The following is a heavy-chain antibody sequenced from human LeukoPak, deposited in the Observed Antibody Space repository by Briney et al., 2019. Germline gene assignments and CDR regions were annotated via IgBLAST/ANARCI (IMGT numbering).Heavy chain of an antibody. CDR1: GFTFSSYS. J-gene: IGHJ4*02. V-gene: IGHV3-48*01. CDR3: ARDLKHVGATGNKALDY. Sequence: GGSLRLFCAASGFTFSSYSMNWVRQARGKGLEWVSYISSSSGTIYYADSVKGRFTISRDNAKNSLYLQMNSLRAEDRAVYYCARDLKHVGATGNKALDYWGQGTLVTVSS. D-gene: IGHD1-26*01. CDR2: ISSSSGTI.